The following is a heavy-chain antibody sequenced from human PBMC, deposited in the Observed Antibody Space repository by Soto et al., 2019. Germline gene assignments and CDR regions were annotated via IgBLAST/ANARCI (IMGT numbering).Heavy chain of an antibody. J-gene: IGHJ4*02. CDR2: SSATGAGT. D-gene: IGHD1-7*01. CDR1: GFTFSSYG. V-gene: IGHV3-23*01. Sequence: LSLSCAASGFTFSSYGMTWVRQAPGKGLEWVSFSSATGAGTYYADSVKGRFTISRDNSKNTLYLQMTSLRADDTAVYYCAKDRRAGGNYGFYSDFWGQGALGTVS. CDR3: AKDRRAGGNYGFYSDF.